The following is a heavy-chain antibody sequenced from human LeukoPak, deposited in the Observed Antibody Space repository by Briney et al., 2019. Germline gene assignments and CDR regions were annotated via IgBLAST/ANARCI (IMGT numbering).Heavy chain of an antibody. Sequence: ASVEVSCKASGYTFTGYYMHWVRQAPGQGLEWMGWINPNSGGTNYAQKFQGRVTMTRDTSISTAYMELSRLRSDDTAVYYCARAGRIVVVPAAIVYWGQGTLVTVSS. J-gene: IGHJ4*02. V-gene: IGHV1-2*02. CDR1: GYTFTGYY. CDR3: ARAGRIVVVPAAIVY. D-gene: IGHD2-2*02. CDR2: INPNSGGT.